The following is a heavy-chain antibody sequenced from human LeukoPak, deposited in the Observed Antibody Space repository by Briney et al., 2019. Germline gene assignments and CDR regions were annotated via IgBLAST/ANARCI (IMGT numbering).Heavy chain of an antibody. J-gene: IGHJ4*02. CDR1: GYTFTSYG. D-gene: IGHD2-15*01. CDR3: ARGYCSGGSCYTGFDY. CDR2: ISAYNGNT. V-gene: IGHV1-18*01. Sequence: ASVKVSCEASGYTFTSYGISWVRQAPGQGLEWMGWISAYNGNTNYAQKLQGRVTMTTDTSTSTAYMELRSLRSDDTAVYYCARGYCSGGSCYTGFDYWGQGTLVTVSS.